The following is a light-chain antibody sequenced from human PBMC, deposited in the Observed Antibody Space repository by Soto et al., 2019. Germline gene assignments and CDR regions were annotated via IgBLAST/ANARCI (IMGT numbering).Light chain of an antibody. J-gene: IGKJ4*01. CDR2: GAS. CDR3: QQYNNSPLT. V-gene: IGKV3-15*01. Sequence: EIVMTQSPATLSVSPGERATLSCRASQSISSNLAWYQQKPGQAPRLLISGASTRATGIPARSSGSGSGTEFTLTNSSLQSEDFAVYYCQQYNNSPLTFGGGTKVEIK. CDR1: QSISSN.